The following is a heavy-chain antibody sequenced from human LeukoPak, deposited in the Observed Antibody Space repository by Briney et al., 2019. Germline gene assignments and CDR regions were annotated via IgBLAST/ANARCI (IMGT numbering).Heavy chain of an antibody. CDR3: ASDSSGYYDFDY. J-gene: IGHJ4*02. CDR1: GYSISSGYY. Sequence: SETLSLTCTVSGYSISSGYYWGWIRQPPGKGLEWIGSIYYRGSTHYNPSLKSRVTISVDTSKNQFSLKLSSVSAADTAVYYCASDSSGYYDFDYWGQGTLVTVSS. CDR2: IYYRGST. D-gene: IGHD3-22*01. V-gene: IGHV4-38-2*02.